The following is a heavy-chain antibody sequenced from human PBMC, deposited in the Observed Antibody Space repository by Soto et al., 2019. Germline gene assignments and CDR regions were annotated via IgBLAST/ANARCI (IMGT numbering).Heavy chain of an antibody. D-gene: IGHD3-22*01. CDR3: ATNHDDISGRTPLLFDS. CDR2: IHYSGNT. J-gene: IGHJ4*02. Sequence: QVQLQESGPGLVKPSQTLSLTCTVSGDSIGTGGYYWDWIRQHPGKGPEWIGYIHYSGNTYYNPSRKSRLTISLDTSKSQCPLLLSSVTAADTAVYYCATNHDDISGRTPLLFDSWGQGTLVTVSS. CDR1: GDSIGTGGYY. V-gene: IGHV4-31*03.